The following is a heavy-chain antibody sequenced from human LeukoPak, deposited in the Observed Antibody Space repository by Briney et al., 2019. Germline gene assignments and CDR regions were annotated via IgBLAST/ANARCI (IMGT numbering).Heavy chain of an antibody. CDR3: AREDYYDSSGYVY. Sequence: SETLSLTCTVSGGSISSSSYYWGWIRQPPGKGLEWIGSIYYSGSTYYNPSLKSRVTISVDTSKNQFSLKLSSVTAADTAVYYCAREDYYDSSGYVYWGQGTLVTVSS. CDR1: GGSISSSSYY. CDR2: IYYSGST. V-gene: IGHV4-39*07. D-gene: IGHD3-22*01. J-gene: IGHJ4*02.